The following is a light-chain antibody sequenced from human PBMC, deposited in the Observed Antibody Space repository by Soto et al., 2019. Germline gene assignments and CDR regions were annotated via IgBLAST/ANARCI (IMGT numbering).Light chain of an antibody. CDR2: STS. CDR1: TGAVTSGYY. Sequence: QAVVTQEPSLTVSPGGTVTLTCASSTGAVTSGYYPNWFQQKPGQAPRALMYSTSNKHSWTPARFSGSLLGGKAALTLSGVQPEDEAEYYCLLYYGGAQRVFGTGTKLTVL. V-gene: IGLV7-43*01. J-gene: IGLJ1*01. CDR3: LLYYGGAQRV.